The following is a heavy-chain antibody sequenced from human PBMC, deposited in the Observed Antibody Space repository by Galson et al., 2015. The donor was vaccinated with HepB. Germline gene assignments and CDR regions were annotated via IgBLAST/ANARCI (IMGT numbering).Heavy chain of an antibody. Sequence: SLRLSCAASGFTFDDYAMHWVRQAPGKGLEWVSGISWNSGSIIYADSVKGRFTISRDNAKNSLYLQMKSLRAEDTALYYCAKAIWGDYALDFWGQGTLVTVSS. J-gene: IGHJ4*02. CDR3: AKAIWGDYALDF. CDR2: ISWNSGSI. D-gene: IGHD4-17*01. V-gene: IGHV3-9*01. CDR1: GFTFDDYA.